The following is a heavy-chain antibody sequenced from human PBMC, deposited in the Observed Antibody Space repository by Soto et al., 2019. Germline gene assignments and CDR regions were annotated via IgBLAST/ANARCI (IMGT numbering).Heavy chain of an antibody. CDR2: IIPIFGTA. CDR1: GGTFSSYA. V-gene: IGHV1-69*13. J-gene: IGHJ4*02. D-gene: IGHD2-15*01. Sequence: GASVKVSCKASGGTFSSYAISWVRQAPGQGLEWMGGIIPIFGTANYAQKFQGRVTITADESTSTADMELSSLRSEDTAMYYCARLGPYCSGGSCLSNYFDYWGQGTLVTVSS. CDR3: ARLGPYCSGGSCLSNYFDY.